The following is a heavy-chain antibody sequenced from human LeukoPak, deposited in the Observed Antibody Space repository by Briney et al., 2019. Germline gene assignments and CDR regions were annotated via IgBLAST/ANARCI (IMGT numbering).Heavy chain of an antibody. CDR1: GYTFTSYD. V-gene: IGHV1-18*01. CDR2: ISAYHGNT. J-gene: IGHJ4*02. D-gene: IGHD1-7*01. CDR3: ARGVTGTTFSDY. Sequence: ASVKVSCKTSGYTFTSYDINWVRQAPGQGLEWMGWISAYHGNTNYAQKFQGRVTMTTDTFTTTAYMELKSLTSDDTAVYFCARGVTGTTFSDYWGQGTLVRASS.